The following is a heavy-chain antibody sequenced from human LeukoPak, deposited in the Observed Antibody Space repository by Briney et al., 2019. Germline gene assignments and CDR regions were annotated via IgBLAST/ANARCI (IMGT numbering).Heavy chain of an antibody. CDR2: INPNSGGT. Sequence: GASVKVSCRASVYTFTDYYIHWVRQAPGQGLEWMGWINPNSGGTNYAQKFQGRVTMTRDTSISTAYMELSGLRSDDTAVYYCARDYPGMITGVEKYFFDYWGQGTLVTVSS. CDR3: ARDYPGMITGVEKYFFDY. V-gene: IGHV1-2*02. J-gene: IGHJ4*02. D-gene: IGHD7-27*01. CDR1: VYTFTDYY.